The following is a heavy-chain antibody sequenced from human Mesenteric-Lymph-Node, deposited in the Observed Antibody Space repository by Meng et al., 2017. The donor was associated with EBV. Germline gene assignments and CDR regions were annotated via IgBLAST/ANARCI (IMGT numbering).Heavy chain of an antibody. CDR3: ARGEVFDS. CDR1: GGSINSFY. Sequence: QGQLQESGPGLLKPSDTLSLTCNVSGGSINSFYWSWIRQPPGKGLEWIGYIYHSGSTNYNPSLKSRVTMSVDMSKNQFSLKLSSVTAADTAVYYCARGEVFDSWGQGTLVTVSS. CDR2: IYHSGST. V-gene: IGHV4-59*07. J-gene: IGHJ4*02.